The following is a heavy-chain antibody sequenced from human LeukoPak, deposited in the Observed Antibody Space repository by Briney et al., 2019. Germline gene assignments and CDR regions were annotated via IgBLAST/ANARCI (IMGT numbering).Heavy chain of an antibody. V-gene: IGHV1-18*01. Sequence: GASVKVSCKASRYTFTSYGISWVRQAPGQGLEWMGWISAYNGNTNYAQKLQGRVTMTTDTSTSTAYMELRSLRSDDTAVYYWAREGAGYSYGLDVDYAGQGTLVTVSS. D-gene: IGHD5-18*01. J-gene: IGHJ4*02. CDR2: ISAYNGNT. CDR1: RYTFTSYG. CDR3: AREGAGYSYGLDVDY.